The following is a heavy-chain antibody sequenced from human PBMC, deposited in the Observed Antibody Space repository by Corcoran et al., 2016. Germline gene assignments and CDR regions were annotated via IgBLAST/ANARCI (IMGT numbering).Heavy chain of an antibody. V-gene: IGHV1-46*01. CDR1: GYTFTNYY. J-gene: IGHJ4*02. CDR2: INPSGGSP. Sequence: QVQLVQSGAEVKKPGASVKVSCKASGYTFTNYYIHWVRQAPGQGLEWMGIINPSGGSPTYAQKFQGRVTMTRDTSTSTVYMALSSLRSEDTAVYYCAGRFYFGSSAHYYPTFDCWGQGTLVTVSS. D-gene: IGHD3-22*01. CDR3: AGRFYFGSSAHYYPTFDC.